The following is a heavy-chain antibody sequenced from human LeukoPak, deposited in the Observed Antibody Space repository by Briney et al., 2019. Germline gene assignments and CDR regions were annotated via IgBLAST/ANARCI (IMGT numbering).Heavy chain of an antibody. J-gene: IGHJ4*02. Sequence: GGSLRLSCVASGFTFSSYAMSWVRQAPGKGLGWVSAISGSGGSTYYADSVKGRFTISRDNSKNTLYLQMNSLRAEDTAVYYCAKGRSSGYPFDYWGQGTLVTVSS. D-gene: IGHD3-22*01. CDR1: GFTFSSYA. CDR3: AKGRSSGYPFDY. V-gene: IGHV3-23*01. CDR2: ISGSGGST.